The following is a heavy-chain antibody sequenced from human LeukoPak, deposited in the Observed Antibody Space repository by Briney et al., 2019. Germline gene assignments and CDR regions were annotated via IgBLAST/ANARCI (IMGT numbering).Heavy chain of an antibody. J-gene: IGHJ4*02. Sequence: GGSLRLSCAASGFTVSSNYMSWVRQAPGKGLEWVSVIYSDGRTYYADSVKGRFTVSRDNSKNTPYLQMNSLRTEDTAVYYCAKEGPTGTTFGLDYWGQGTLVTVSS. V-gene: IGHV3-53*05. CDR3: AKEGPTGTTFGLDY. CDR2: IYSDGRT. D-gene: IGHD4-17*01. CDR1: GFTVSSNY.